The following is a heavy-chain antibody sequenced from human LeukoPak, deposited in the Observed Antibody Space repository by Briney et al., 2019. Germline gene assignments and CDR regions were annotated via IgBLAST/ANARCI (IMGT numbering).Heavy chain of an antibody. CDR2: INHSGST. V-gene: IGHV4-34*01. J-gene: IGHJ6*03. D-gene: IGHD6-19*01. CDR3: ARDIAVAGKYMDV. Sequence: SETLSLTCAVYGGSFSGYYWSWIRQPPGKGLEWIGEINHSGSTNYNPSLKSRVTISVDTSKNQFSLKLSSVTAADTAVYYCARDIAVAGKYMDVWGKGTTVTVSS. CDR1: GGSFSGYY.